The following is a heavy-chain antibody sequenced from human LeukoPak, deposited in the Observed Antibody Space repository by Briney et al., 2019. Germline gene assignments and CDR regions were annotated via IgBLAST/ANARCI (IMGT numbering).Heavy chain of an antibody. CDR2: IRSKANSYAT. J-gene: IGHJ4*02. CDR1: GFTFSGSA. Sequence: GGSLILSCAASGFTFSGSAMHWVRQASGKGLEWVGRIRSKANSYATSYAASVKGRFTISRDDSKNTAYLQMNSLKTEDTAVYYCTTMVGASTYWGQGTLVTVSS. D-gene: IGHD1-26*01. CDR3: TTMVGASTY. V-gene: IGHV3-73*01.